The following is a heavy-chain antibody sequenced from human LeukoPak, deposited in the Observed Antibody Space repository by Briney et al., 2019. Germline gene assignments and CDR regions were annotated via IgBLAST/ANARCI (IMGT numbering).Heavy chain of an antibody. J-gene: IGHJ4*02. V-gene: IGHV4-59*12. CDR2: IYYSGST. CDR1: GGSISSYY. CDR3: AREAGVFDY. Sequence: NPSETLSLTCTVSGGSISSYYWSWIRQPPGKGLEWIGYIYYSGSTNYNPSLKSRVTMSVDTSKNQFSLKLSSVTAADTAVYYCAREAGVFDYWGQGTLVTVSS. D-gene: IGHD6-19*01.